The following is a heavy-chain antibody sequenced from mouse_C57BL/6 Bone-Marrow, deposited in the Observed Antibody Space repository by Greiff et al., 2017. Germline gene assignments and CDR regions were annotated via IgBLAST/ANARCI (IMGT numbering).Heavy chain of an antibody. J-gene: IGHJ2*01. D-gene: IGHD2-3*01. CDR1: GFNIKDDY. CDR3: TRWFYFDY. Sequence: EVQGVESGAELVRPGASVKLSCTASGFNIKDDYMHWVKQRPEQGLEWIGWIDPENGDTEYASKFKGKATITADTSSNTAYLQLSSLTSEDTAVYSCTRWFYFDYWGQGTTLTVSS. V-gene: IGHV14-4*01. CDR2: IDPENGDT.